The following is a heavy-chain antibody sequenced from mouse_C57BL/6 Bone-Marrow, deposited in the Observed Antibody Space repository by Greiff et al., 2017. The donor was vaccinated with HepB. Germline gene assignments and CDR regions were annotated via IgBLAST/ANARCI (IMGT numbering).Heavy chain of an antibody. J-gene: IGHJ4*01. CDR3: ARRGAAQATYYYAMDY. D-gene: IGHD3-2*02. Sequence: VQLKESGGDLVKPGGSLKLSCAASGFTFSSYGMSWVRQTPDKRLEWVATISSGGSYTYYPDSVKGRFTISRDNAKNTLYLQMSSLKSEDTAMYYCARRGAAQATYYYAMDYWGQGTSVTVSS. CDR1: GFTFSSYG. V-gene: IGHV5-6*01. CDR2: ISSGGSYT.